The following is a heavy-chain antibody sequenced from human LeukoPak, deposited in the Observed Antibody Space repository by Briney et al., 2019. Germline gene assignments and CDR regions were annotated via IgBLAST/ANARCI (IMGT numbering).Heavy chain of an antibody. Sequence: GGSLRLSCAASGFTFSDHYMDWVRQAPGKGLEWVGRSRNKANSYTTDYAASVKGRFSISRDDSKNSLYLQMNSLKIEDTAVYYCARACTSGWFSPGYWGQGTLVTVSS. J-gene: IGHJ4*02. CDR2: SRNKANSYTT. V-gene: IGHV3-72*01. D-gene: IGHD6-19*01. CDR1: GFTFSDHY. CDR3: ARACTSGWFSPGY.